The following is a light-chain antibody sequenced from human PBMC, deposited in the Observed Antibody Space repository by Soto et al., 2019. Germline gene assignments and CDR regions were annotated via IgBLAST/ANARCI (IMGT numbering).Light chain of an antibody. CDR1: QSVSSY. CDR3: QQRSNWPLT. CDR2: DAS. Sequence: EIVLTQAPATPVLSPGERATLSCRASQSVSSYLAWYQQKPGQAPRLLIYDASNRATGIPARFSGSGSERDFTLTISSLEPEDFAVYYCQQRSNWPLTFGGGTKVDIK. J-gene: IGKJ4*01. V-gene: IGKV3-11*02.